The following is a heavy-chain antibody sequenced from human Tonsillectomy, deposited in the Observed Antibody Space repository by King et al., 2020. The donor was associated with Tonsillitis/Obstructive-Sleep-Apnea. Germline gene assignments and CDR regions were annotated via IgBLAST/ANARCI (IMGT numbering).Heavy chain of an antibody. CDR3: AKNATDGIAAAGYY. V-gene: IGHV3-23*04. D-gene: IGHD6-13*01. CDR2: ISGSGGST. CDR1: GFTFTYYA. Sequence: VQLVESGGGLVQPGGSLRLSCAASGFTFTYYAMSWVRQAPGKGLEWVSAISGSGGSTYYADSVKGRFTISRDNSKNTLYLQMNSLTAEDTALYYCAKNATDGIAAAGYYWGQGTLVTVSS. J-gene: IGHJ4*02.